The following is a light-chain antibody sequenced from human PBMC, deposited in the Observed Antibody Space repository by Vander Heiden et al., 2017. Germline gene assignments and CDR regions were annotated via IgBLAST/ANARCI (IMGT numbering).Light chain of an antibody. V-gene: IGLV1-51*02. J-gene: IGLJ2*01. CDR1: NSNIGNSY. Sequence: QSVFTQPPSVSAAPGQKVTISCSGSNSNIGNSYVSWYQQLPGTAPKLLSYENNERPSGIPDRFSGSKSGTSATLGITGLQTGDEADYDCETWDRSLRAVVFGGGTKLTVL. CDR3: ETWDRSLRAVV. CDR2: ENN.